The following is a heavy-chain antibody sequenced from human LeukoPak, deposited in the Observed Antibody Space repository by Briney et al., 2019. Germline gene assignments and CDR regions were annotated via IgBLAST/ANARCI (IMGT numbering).Heavy chain of an antibody. Sequence: SSVKVSCKASGCTFSSYAISWVRQAPGQGLEWMGGIIPIFGTANYAQKFQGRVTITADESMSTAYMELSSLRSEDTAVYYCAGRYCSGGSCYSSYFDYWGQGTLVTVSS. CDR2: IIPIFGTA. CDR1: GCTFSSYA. J-gene: IGHJ4*02. V-gene: IGHV1-69*01. CDR3: AGRYCSGGSCYSSYFDY. D-gene: IGHD2-15*01.